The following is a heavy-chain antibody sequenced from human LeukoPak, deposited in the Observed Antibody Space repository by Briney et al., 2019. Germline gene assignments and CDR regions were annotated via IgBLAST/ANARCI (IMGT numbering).Heavy chain of an antibody. CDR3: ASEMATIFDY. CDR1: GFTFSSYS. CDR2: ISSSSSTI. V-gene: IGHV3-48*01. J-gene: IGHJ4*02. Sequence: GGSLRLSCAASGFTFSSYSMNWVRQAPGKGLEWVSYISSSSSTIYYADSVKGRFTISRDNAKNSLYLQMNSLRAEDTAVYYCASEMATIFDYWGQGTRSPSPQ. D-gene: IGHD5-24*01.